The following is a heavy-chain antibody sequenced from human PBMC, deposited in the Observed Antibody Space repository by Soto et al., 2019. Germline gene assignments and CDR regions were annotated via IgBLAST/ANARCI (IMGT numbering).Heavy chain of an antibody. CDR3: ARDLWFGELPSG. Sequence: EVQLVESGGGLVKPGGSLRLSCAASGFTFSSYSMNWVRQAPGKGLEWVSSISSSSSYIYYADSVKGRFTISRDNAKNSLYMHMNSLRAEDTAVYYCARDLWFGELPSGWGQGTLVTVSS. D-gene: IGHD3-10*01. V-gene: IGHV3-21*01. J-gene: IGHJ4*02. CDR2: ISSSSSYI. CDR1: GFTFSSYS.